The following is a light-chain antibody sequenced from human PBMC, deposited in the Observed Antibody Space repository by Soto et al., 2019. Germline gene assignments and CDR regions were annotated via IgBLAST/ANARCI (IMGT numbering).Light chain of an antibody. CDR3: QKYNAWPMT. V-gene: IGKV3D-15*01. J-gene: IGKJ1*01. Sequence: EIVMTQSPATLSVSPGERATLSCRASQSVSSNLAWYQQKPSQAPRLLIYGASSRATGIPDRFSGIGSGTEFTLTIRRLQSEDFALYYCQKYNAWPMTFGQGTKGDIK. CDR2: GAS. CDR1: QSVSSN.